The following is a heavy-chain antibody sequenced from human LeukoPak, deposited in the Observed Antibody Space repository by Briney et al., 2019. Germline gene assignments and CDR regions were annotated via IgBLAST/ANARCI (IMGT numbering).Heavy chain of an antibody. J-gene: IGHJ4*02. CDR2: IYYSGST. Sequence: GSLRLSCAASGFTFSDYYMNWIRQAPGKGLEWIGSIYYSGSTYYNPSLRSRVTISVDTSKNQFSLKLSSVTAADTAVYYCARPPVYWGQGALVTVSS. CDR3: ARPPVY. CDR1: GFTFSDYY. V-gene: IGHV4-39*01.